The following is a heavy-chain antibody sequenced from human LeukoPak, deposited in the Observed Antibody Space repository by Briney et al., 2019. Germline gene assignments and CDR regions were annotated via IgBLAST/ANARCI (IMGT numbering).Heavy chain of an antibody. CDR2: IKSKTDGGTT. D-gene: IGHD3-22*01. Sequence: GGSLRLSCAASGFTFSNAWMSWVRQAPGKGLEWVGRIKSKTDGGTTDYAAPVKGRFTISRDDSKNTLYLQMNSLKTEDTAVYYCTIFTYYYDSSGYLRPQLFDYWGQGTLVTVSS. V-gene: IGHV3-15*01. CDR3: TIFTYYYDSSGYLRPQLFDY. J-gene: IGHJ4*02. CDR1: GFTFSNAW.